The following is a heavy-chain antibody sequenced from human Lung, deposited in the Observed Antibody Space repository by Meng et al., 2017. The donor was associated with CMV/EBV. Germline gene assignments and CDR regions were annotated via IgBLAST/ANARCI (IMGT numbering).Heavy chain of an antibody. CDR1: GGSFSAYY. Sequence: LXXAVYGGSFSAYYWNWIRQPPGKGLEWIGEINHSGSTNYNPSLKSRVTISVDTSKNQFSLKLSSVTAADTAVYSCARGGDYDDGGFDYWGQGTLVTVSS. CDR2: INHSGST. J-gene: IGHJ4*02. CDR3: ARGGDYDDGGFDY. D-gene: IGHD4-17*01. V-gene: IGHV4-34*01.